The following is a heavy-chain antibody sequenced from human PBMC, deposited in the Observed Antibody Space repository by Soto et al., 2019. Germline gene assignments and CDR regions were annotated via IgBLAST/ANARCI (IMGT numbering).Heavy chain of an antibody. D-gene: IGHD3-9*01. Sequence: GGSLRLSCAASGFTFSSYGMHWVRQAPGKGLEWVAVISYDGSNKYYADSVKGRFTISRDNSKNTLYLQMNSLRAEDTAVYYCAKSIRGRYYDILTGYYPESYYYYYYGMDVWGQGTTVTVSS. J-gene: IGHJ6*02. V-gene: IGHV3-30*18. CDR1: GFTFSSYG. CDR2: ISYDGSNK. CDR3: AKSIRGRYYDILTGYYPESYYYYYYGMDV.